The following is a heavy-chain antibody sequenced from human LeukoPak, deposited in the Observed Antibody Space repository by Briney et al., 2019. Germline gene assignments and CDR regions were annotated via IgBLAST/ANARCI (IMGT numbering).Heavy chain of an antibody. D-gene: IGHD1-26*01. Sequence: GGSLRLSCAASGFTVSSNYMSWVRQAPGKGLGWVSVIYSGGSTYYADSVKGRFTISRDNSKNTLYLQMNSLRAEDTAVYYCARHSGSTRAFDYWGQGTLVTVSS. CDR3: ARHSGSTRAFDY. CDR1: GFTVSSNY. V-gene: IGHV3-53*01. CDR2: IYSGGST. J-gene: IGHJ4*02.